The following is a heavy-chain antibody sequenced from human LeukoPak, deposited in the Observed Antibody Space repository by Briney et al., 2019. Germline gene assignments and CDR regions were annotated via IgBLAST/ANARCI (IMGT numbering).Heavy chain of an antibody. D-gene: IGHD6-13*01. J-gene: IGHJ4*02. CDR3: ASSPRVAAAGTLDSY. Sequence: GGSLRLSCAASGFTFSSYSMNWVRQAPGKGLEWVSSISSSSSYIYYADSVKGRFTISRDNAKNSLYLQMNSLRAEDTAVYYCASSPRVAAAGTLDSYWGQGTLVTVSP. V-gene: IGHV3-21*01. CDR1: GFTFSSYS. CDR2: ISSSSSYI.